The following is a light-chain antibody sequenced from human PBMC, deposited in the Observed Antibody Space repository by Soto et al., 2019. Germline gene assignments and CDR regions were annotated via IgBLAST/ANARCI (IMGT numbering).Light chain of an antibody. J-gene: IGKJ5*01. CDR1: QDIGNY. CDR3: QQANSFPIT. Sequence: DIQMTQSPSSLSASVGDRVTMACQANQDIGNYLNWYQQKPGKAPELLIYDASGLPSGVPSRFSGSESGTDFTLTISSLQPEDCAIYFCQQANSFPITFGQGTRLENK. CDR2: DAS. V-gene: IGKV1-12*01.